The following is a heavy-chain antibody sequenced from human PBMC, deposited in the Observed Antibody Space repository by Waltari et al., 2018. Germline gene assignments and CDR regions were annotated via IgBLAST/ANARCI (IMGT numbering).Heavy chain of an antibody. CDR3: ARRSCTGECYAPYVY. V-gene: IGHV1-2*04. D-gene: IGHD2-8*02. CDR1: GYTFPDSH. Sequence: QVQLVQSGAEVTKPGASVKVPCTPSGYTFPDSHIHWVRQAPGQGLEWMGWINPKSGGTYYAQTFQGWVTMTRDTSTSTVYMELSSLKSDDTAVYYCARRSCTGECYAPYVYWGQGSLVTVSS. CDR2: INPKSGGT. J-gene: IGHJ4*02.